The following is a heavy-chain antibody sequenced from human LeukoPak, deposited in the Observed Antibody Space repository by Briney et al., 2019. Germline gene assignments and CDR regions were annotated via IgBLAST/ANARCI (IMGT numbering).Heavy chain of an antibody. CDR2: IYYSGST. CDR3: ASTPRSSPYYYYMDV. V-gene: IGHV4-59*01. D-gene: IGHD6-13*01. CDR1: GGSISSYY. Sequence: SETLSLACTVSGGSISSYYWSWIRQPPGKGLEWIGYIYYSGSTNYNPSLKRRVTISVDTSKNQFSLKLSSVTAADTAVYYCASTPRSSPYYYYMDVWGKGTTVTVSS. J-gene: IGHJ6*03.